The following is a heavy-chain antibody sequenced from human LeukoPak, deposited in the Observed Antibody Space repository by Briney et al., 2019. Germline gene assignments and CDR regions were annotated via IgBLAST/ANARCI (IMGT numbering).Heavy chain of an antibody. CDR1: GFTFSTYA. Sequence: QPGGFLRLSCAASGFTFSTYAMSWVRQAPGKGLEWVSVLSGSGGSTHYADSVKGRFTISRDNSKNTLYLQMNSLRAEDTAVYYCATTDEGEYFFDYWGQGTLVTVSS. CDR2: LSGSGGST. D-gene: IGHD1-26*01. J-gene: IGHJ4*02. V-gene: IGHV3-23*01. CDR3: ATTDEGEYFFDY.